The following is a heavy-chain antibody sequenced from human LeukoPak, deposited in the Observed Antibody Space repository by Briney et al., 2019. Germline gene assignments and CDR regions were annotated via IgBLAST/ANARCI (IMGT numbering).Heavy chain of an antibody. CDR3: ARGVYIAAAQYGY. CDR2: IYYSGTT. Sequence: PSETLSLTCTVSGGSIGTYSWNWIRQPPGKGLEWIGYIYYSGTTNYNPSLKSRVTISEDTSKNQFSLKLSSVTAADTAVYYCARGVYIAAAQYGYWGQGTLVTVSS. V-gene: IGHV4-59*01. J-gene: IGHJ4*02. D-gene: IGHD6-13*01. CDR1: GGSIGTYS.